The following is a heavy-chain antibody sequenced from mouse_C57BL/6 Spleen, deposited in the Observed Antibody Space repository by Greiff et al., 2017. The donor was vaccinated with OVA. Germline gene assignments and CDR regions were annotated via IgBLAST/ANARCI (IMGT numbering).Heavy chain of an antibody. CDR2: IYPGDGDT. Sequence: VQLQQSGPELVKPGASVKISCKASGYAFSSSWMNWVKQRPGKGLEWIGRIYPGDGDTNYNGKFKGKATLTADKSSSTAYMQLSSLTSEDSAVYFCARFDYEVAYWGQGTLVTVSA. D-gene: IGHD2-4*01. J-gene: IGHJ3*01. V-gene: IGHV1-82*01. CDR3: ARFDYEVAY. CDR1: GYAFSSSW.